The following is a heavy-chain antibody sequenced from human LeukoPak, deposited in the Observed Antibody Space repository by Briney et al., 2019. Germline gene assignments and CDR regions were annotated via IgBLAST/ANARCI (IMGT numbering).Heavy chain of an antibody. CDR2: INHSGGT. Sequence: PSETLSLTCAVYGGSFSGYYWSWIRQPPGKGLEWIGEINHSGGTNYNPSLKSRVTISVDTSKNQFSLKLSSVTAADTAVYYCARGRKQWLVGGAFDIWGQGTMVTVSS. CDR1: GGSFSGYY. CDR3: ARGRKQWLVGGAFDI. D-gene: IGHD6-19*01. V-gene: IGHV4-34*01. J-gene: IGHJ3*02.